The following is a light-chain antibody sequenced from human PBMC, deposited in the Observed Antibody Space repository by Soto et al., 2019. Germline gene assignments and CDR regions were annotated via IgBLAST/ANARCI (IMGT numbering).Light chain of an antibody. V-gene: IGLV3-21*04. CDR2: YDS. CDR1: NIGSKS. J-gene: IGLJ2*01. CDR3: QVWDISSDHVV. Sequence: SYELTQPPSVSVAPGKTARITCGGNNIGSKSVHWYQQKPGQAPVLVIYYDSDRPSGIPERFSGSNSGNTATLTISRVEAGDEAYYYCQVWDISSDHVVFGGGTKVTVL.